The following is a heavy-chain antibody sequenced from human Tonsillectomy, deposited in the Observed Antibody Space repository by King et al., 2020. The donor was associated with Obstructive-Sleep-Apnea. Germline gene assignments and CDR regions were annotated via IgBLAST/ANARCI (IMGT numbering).Heavy chain of an antibody. V-gene: IGHV3-7*01. CDR3: TRDYATTGAPGFYGSGC. J-gene: IGHJ4*02. CDR1: GFRLSNYW. Sequence: VQLVESGGGLVQPGGSLRLSCAAPGFRLSNYWMSWVRPAPGQGLEWVANRRREGGGMYYVDSVMGRFTNSRDNAKNSLYVQMNTLRAEDTAIYYCTRDYATTGAPGFYGSGCWGQGTLVSVSS. D-gene: IGHD6-19*01. CDR2: RRREGGGM.